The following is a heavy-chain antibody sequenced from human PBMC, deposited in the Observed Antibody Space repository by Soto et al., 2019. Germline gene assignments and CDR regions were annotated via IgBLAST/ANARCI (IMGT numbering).Heavy chain of an antibody. Sequence: EVQLVESGGGLVKPGGSLRLSCAASGFTFSNAWMSWVRQAPGKGLEWVGRIKSKTDGGTTDYAAPVKGRFTISRDDSKNTLYLQMNSPKTEDTAVYYCTTGGLSVYYYMDVWGKGTTVTVSS. CDR2: IKSKTDGGTT. J-gene: IGHJ6*03. CDR3: TTGGLSVYYYMDV. D-gene: IGHD3-10*01. V-gene: IGHV3-15*01. CDR1: GFTFSNAW.